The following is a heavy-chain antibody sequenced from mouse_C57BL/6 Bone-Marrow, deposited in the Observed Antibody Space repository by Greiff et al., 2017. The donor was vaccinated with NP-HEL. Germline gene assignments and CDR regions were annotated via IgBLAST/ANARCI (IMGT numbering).Heavy chain of an antibody. J-gene: IGHJ1*03. CDR3: ARRDYGSSHWYFDV. CDR1: GYTFTSYW. D-gene: IGHD1-1*01. Sequence: QVQLQQPGAELVMPGASVKLSCKASGYTFTSYWMHWVKQRPGQGLAWIGEIDPSDSYTNYNQKFKGKSTLTVDKSSSTAYMQLSSLTSEDSAVYYCARRDYGSSHWYFDVWGTGTTVTVSS. CDR2: IDPSDSYT. V-gene: IGHV1-69*01.